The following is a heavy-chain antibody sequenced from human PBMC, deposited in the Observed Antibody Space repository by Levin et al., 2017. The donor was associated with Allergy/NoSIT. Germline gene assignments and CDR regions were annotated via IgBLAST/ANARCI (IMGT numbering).Heavy chain of an antibody. V-gene: IGHV4-34*01. D-gene: IGHD3-3*01. J-gene: IGHJ5*02. CDR2: ITHSGST. CDR3: ARSSSLEWFDP. CDR1: GGSFRGYY. Sequence: SETLSLTCAIYGGSFRGYYWSWIRQPPGKGLEWIGEITHSGSTNYNPSLKSRVTISIDTSKNQFSLTLRSVTAADTAVYYCARSSSLEWFDPWGQGTLVTVSS.